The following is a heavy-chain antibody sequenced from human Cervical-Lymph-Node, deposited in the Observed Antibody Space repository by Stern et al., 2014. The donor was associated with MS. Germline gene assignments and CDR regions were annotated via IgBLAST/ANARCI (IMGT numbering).Heavy chain of an antibody. CDR1: GDSFNSYT. V-gene: IGHV1-69*09. CDR3: AGALAAAGYAY. J-gene: IGHJ4*02. CDR2: ILPILGIP. D-gene: IGHD6-25*01. Sequence: VQLVQSGAEVRKPGSSVKVSCSVSGDSFNSYTVSWVRQAPGQGIEWLGRILPILGIPNYARQFQGRVTITADKSTSTVYMELRSLKSEDTAVYYCAGALAAAGYAYWGQGTLVSVSS.